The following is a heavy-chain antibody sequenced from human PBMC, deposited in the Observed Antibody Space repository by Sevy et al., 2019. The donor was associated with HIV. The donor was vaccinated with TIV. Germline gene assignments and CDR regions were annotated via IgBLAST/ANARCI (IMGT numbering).Heavy chain of an antibody. CDR3: XRAVAAHDSF. Sequence: GGSLRLSCAASGFSLDSYWMSWVRQTPGKGLEWVANIKQDGSVTYYVDSVKGRFTISRDNARNLVYLQMNSLRVEDXXXXXCXRAVAAHDSFWGQGTLVTVSS. CDR2: IKQDGSVT. J-gene: IGHJ4*02. D-gene: IGHD6-13*01. V-gene: IGHV3-7*01. CDR1: GFSLDSYW.